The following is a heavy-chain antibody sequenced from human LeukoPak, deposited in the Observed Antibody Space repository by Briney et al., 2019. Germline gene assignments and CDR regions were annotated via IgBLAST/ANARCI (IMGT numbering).Heavy chain of an antibody. J-gene: IGHJ6*02. D-gene: IGHD6-13*01. Sequence: SVKVSCKASGYTFTSYAISWVRQAPGQGLEWMGRIIPILGIANYAQKFQGRVTITADKSTSTAYMELSSLRSGDTAVYYCASLIAAAASSYYYYGMDVWGQGTTVTVSS. CDR3: ASLIAAAASSYYYYGMDV. CDR1: GYTFTSYA. V-gene: IGHV1-69*04. CDR2: IIPILGIA.